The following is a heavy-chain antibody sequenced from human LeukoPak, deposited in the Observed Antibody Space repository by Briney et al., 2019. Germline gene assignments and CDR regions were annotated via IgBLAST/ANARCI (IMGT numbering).Heavy chain of an antibody. CDR1: GFTFSNYW. Sequence: GGSLRLSCAASGFTFSNYWMSWVRQAPGKGLEWVANIKQDGSENYYVDSVKGRFTISRDNAKNSLYLQMNSLRAEDTALYYCARSLGYCSGSTCYPLDYWGQGTLVTVSS. V-gene: IGHV3-7*04. J-gene: IGHJ4*02. CDR2: IKQDGSEN. D-gene: IGHD2-15*01. CDR3: ARSLGYCSGSTCYPLDY.